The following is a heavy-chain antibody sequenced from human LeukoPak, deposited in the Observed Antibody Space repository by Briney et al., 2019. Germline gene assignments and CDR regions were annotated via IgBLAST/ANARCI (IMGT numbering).Heavy chain of an antibody. CDR1: GFMFSNYW. V-gene: IGHV3-7*01. D-gene: IGHD6-19*01. CDR2: IKHDGSEK. CDR3: ARDKVGGSMAGSNFDY. Sequence: GGSLRLSCAASGFMFSNYWMTWVRQAPGKGLEWVANIKHDGSEKNYVDSVKGRFTIPRDNAKNSVYLQMNSLSGEDTAVYYCARDKVGGSMAGSNFDYWGQGTLVTVSS. J-gene: IGHJ4*02.